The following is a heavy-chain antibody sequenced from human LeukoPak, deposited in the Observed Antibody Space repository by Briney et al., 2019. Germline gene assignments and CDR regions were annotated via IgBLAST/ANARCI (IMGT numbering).Heavy chain of an antibody. D-gene: IGHD6-19*01. CDR1: GFTFSSYG. Sequence: GGSLRLSCAASGFTFSSYGVHWVRQAPGKGPEWVAVIWYDGSNKYYADSVKGRFTISRDNSKSTLYLQMNSLRAEDTAVYYCARLAVAGYFDYWGQGTLVTVSS. V-gene: IGHV3-33*01. CDR2: IWYDGSNK. CDR3: ARLAVAGYFDY. J-gene: IGHJ4*02.